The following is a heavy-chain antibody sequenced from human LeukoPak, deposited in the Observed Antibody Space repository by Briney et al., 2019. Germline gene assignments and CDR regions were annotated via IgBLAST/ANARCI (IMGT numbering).Heavy chain of an antibody. CDR3: ARHYYHSSGSYSFDY. J-gene: IGHJ4*02. D-gene: IGHD3-22*01. CDR1: GGSISSYY. V-gene: IGHV4-59*01. Sequence: PSETLSLTCTVSGGSISSYYWSWIRQPPGKGLEWIGYIYYSGSTNYNPSLKSRVTISVDTSKNQFSLKLSPVTAADTAVYYCARHYYHSSGSYSFDYWGQGTLVTVSS. CDR2: IYYSGST.